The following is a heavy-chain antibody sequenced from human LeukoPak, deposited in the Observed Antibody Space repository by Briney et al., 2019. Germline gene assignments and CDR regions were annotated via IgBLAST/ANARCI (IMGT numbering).Heavy chain of an antibody. J-gene: IGHJ4*02. D-gene: IGHD6-19*01. Sequence: PGGSLRLSCAASGFTFSSYSMNWVRQAPGKGLEWVSSIGSSSSYIYYADSVKGRFTISRDNAKNSLYLQMNSLRAEDTAVYYCASIAVAGTLLDYWGQGTLVTVSS. CDR1: GFTFSSYS. CDR3: ASIAVAGTLLDY. V-gene: IGHV3-21*01. CDR2: IGSSSSYI.